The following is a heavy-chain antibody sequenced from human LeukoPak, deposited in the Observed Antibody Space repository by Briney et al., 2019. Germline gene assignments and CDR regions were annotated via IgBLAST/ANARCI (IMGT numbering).Heavy chain of an antibody. CDR3: ARTVSNYYYYYYGMDV. J-gene: IGHJ6*02. Sequence: GGSLRLSCAASGFTFSSYAMHWVRQAPGKGLEWAAVISYDGSNKYYADSVKGRFTISRDNSKNTLYLQMNSLRAEDTAVYYCARTVSNYYYYYYGMDVWGQGTTVTVSS. V-gene: IGHV3-30-3*01. CDR2: ISYDGSNK. D-gene: IGHD1-14*01. CDR1: GFTFSSYA.